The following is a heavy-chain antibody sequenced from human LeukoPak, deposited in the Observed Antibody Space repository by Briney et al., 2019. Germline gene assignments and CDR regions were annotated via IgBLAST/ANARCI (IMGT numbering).Heavy chain of an antibody. CDR2: ISSSSSPI. CDR3: ARDRAGFDY. CDR1: GFTFSSYS. Sequence: GGSLRLSCAASGFTFSSYSMNWVRRAPGKGLEWVSYISSSSSPIYYADSVKGRFTISRDNAKNSLSLQMNSLRDEDTAVYYCARDRAGFDYWGQGTLVSVSP. D-gene: IGHD6-19*01. V-gene: IGHV3-48*02. J-gene: IGHJ4*02.